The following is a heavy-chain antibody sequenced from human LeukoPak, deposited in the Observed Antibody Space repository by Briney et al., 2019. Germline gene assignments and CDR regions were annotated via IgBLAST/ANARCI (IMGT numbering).Heavy chain of an antibody. CDR3: AKDLETPVGATSPE. D-gene: IGHD1-26*01. V-gene: IGHV3-23*01. CDR2: ITGSGSST. J-gene: IGHJ4*02. Sequence: PGGSLRLSCAASGFTFSSYAMSWVRQAPGKGLEWVSAITGSGSSTYYADSVKGRFTISRDNSKNTLYLQMNSLRAEDTAVYYCAKDLETPVGATSPEGGQGTLVTVSS. CDR1: GFTFSSYA.